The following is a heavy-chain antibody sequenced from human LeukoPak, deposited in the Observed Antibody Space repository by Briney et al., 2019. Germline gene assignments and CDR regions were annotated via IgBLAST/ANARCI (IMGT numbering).Heavy chain of an antibody. CDR1: GYTLTELS. D-gene: IGHD3-10*01. V-gene: IGHV1-24*01. CDR3: ARDVALGPNNSGSYYGYDAFDI. Sequence: ASVKVSCKVSGYTLTELSMHWVRQAPGKGLEWMGGFDPEDGETIYAQKFQGRVTMTEDTSTDTAYMELSSLRSEDTAVYYCARDVALGPNNSGSYYGYDAFDIWGQGTMVTVSS. J-gene: IGHJ3*02. CDR2: FDPEDGET.